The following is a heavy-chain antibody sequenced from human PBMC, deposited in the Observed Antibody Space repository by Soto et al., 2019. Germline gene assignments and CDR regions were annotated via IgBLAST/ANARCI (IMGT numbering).Heavy chain of an antibody. CDR1: GYTFTGYY. J-gene: IGHJ5*02. D-gene: IGHD2-15*01. CDR3: ARGGCSGGSCYNEP. V-gene: IGHV1-2*02. Sequence: PSVKVSCKASGYTFTGYYMHWVRQAPGQGLEWMGWINPNSGGTNYAQKFQGRVTMTRDTSISTAYMELSRLRSDDTAVYYCARGGCSGGSCYNEPWGQGTLSPSPQ. CDR2: INPNSGGT.